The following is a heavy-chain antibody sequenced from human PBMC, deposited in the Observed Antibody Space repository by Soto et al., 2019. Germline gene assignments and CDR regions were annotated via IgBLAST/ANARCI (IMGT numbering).Heavy chain of an antibody. CDR1: GGSISGYY. Sequence: QVQLQESGPGLVKPSETLSLTCTVSGGSISGYYWSWIRQPPGKGLEWIGYVWYDGSTNYNPSLKSRVTLSLDTSKNQCCLKLSAVSAAVTAVYYWARLPWADYGGVFDPWGQGTLVTVSS. CDR2: VWYDGST. CDR3: ARLPWADYGGVFDP. J-gene: IGHJ5*02. D-gene: IGHD2-8*02. V-gene: IGHV4-59*01.